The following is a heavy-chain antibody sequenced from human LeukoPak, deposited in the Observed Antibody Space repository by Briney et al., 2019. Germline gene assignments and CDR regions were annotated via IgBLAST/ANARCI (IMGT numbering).Heavy chain of an antibody. CDR2: ISGSGGNT. CDR1: GFTFSTYA. D-gene: IGHD5-24*01. CDR3: ARSRREMVTIGYYFDY. Sequence: GASLRLSCAASGFTFSTYAMSWVRQAPGKGLEWVSTISGSGGNTNYADSVKGRFTISRDNSKNTLYLQMNCLRAEDTAIYYCARSRREMVTIGYYFDYWGKGTLVTVSS. V-gene: IGHV3-23*01. J-gene: IGHJ4*02.